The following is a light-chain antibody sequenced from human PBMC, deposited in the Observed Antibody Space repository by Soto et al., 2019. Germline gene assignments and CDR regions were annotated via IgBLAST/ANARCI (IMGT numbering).Light chain of an antibody. V-gene: IGKV3-20*01. Sequence: EIVLTQSPGTLSLSPGERATLSCRASQSVGNNYLAWYQQKPGQAPRLLIFEASSRATAIPDRFSGSGSGTDFTLTISRLEPEDFAAFYCQQYGTSSTITFGQGTRLEIK. CDR3: QQYGTSSTIT. J-gene: IGKJ5*01. CDR2: EAS. CDR1: QSVGNNY.